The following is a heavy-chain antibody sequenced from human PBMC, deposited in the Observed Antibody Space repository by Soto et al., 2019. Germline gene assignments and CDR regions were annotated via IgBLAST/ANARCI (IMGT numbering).Heavy chain of an antibody. V-gene: IGHV4-39*01. J-gene: IGHJ4*02. CDR3: ARGHGGITVFGAPGHFDY. CDR2: VSYSGST. CDR1: GDSISSSTYY. D-gene: IGHD3-3*01. Sequence: SETLSLTCTVSGDSISSSTYYWGWIRQPPGKGLEWIGSVSYSGSTYYNPPLKSRVTISVDTSKNQFSLKVSSVSAADTAVYYCARGHGGITVFGAPGHFDYWGQGTLVTVSS.